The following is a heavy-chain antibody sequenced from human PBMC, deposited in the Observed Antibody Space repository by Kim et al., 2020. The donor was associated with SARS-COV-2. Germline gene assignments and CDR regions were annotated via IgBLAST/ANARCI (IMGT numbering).Heavy chain of an antibody. CDR3: ARDTRGNDALDI. D-gene: IGHD3-10*01. Sequence: GGSLRLSCAASGFPFNLYWMHWVRQAPGKGLVWVSRINNDGSSPKYADSVWGRFTISRDNAKSTLYLEMTSLGVEDTAVYYCARDTRGNDALDIWGQGTMVTVSS. CDR2: INNDGSSP. J-gene: IGHJ3*02. CDR1: GFPFNLYW. V-gene: IGHV3-74*01.